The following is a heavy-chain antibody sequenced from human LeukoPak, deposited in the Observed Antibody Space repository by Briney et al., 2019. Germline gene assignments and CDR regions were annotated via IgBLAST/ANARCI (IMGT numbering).Heavy chain of an antibody. J-gene: IGHJ4*02. D-gene: IGHD4-17*01. V-gene: IGHV4-31*03. Sequence: MASETLSLTCTVSGGSISSGGYYWSWIRQHPGKGLVWIGYIYYSGSTYYNPSLKSRVTISVDTSKNQFSLKLSSVTAADTAVYYCARGSTVTQIFDYWGQRTLVTVSS. CDR2: IYYSGST. CDR1: GGSISSGGYY. CDR3: ARGSTVTQIFDY.